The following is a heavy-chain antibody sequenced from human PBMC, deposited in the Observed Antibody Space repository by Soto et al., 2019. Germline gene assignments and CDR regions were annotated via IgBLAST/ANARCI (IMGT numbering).Heavy chain of an antibody. CDR1: GDSISNSRFY. D-gene: IGHD3-22*01. V-gene: IGHV4-39*01. CDR3: ARDFFDSSDYTTNWFDP. Sequence: SETLSLTCSVSGDSISNSRFYWAWIRQPPGEGLEWIGSSYHTGNAYYNPSLKSRVTLSVDTSKNQFSLKLTSVAAADAALYYCARDFFDSSDYTTNWFDPWGQGTLVTVSS. J-gene: IGHJ5*02. CDR2: SYHTGNA.